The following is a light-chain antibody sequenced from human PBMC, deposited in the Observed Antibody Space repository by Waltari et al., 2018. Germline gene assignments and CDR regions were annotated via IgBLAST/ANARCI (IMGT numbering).Light chain of an antibody. CDR3: QHYDNWPPST. J-gene: IGKJ2*01. CDR2: GSS. CDR1: QGVRSN. Sequence: EVVITQSPANLSVSPGGKATLSFRASQGVRSNLAWFQQKPGQAPRPLIQGSSTRATGIPSSFSVSRYETEFTLTINSLQSEDFAVYYCQHYDNWPPSTFGPGTKLEI. V-gene: IGKV3-15*01.